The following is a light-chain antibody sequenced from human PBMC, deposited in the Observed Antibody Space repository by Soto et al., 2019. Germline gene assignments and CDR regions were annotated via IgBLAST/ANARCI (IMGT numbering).Light chain of an antibody. CDR3: QTWGTGIVV. CDR2: VNSDGSH. J-gene: IGLJ2*01. V-gene: IGLV4-69*01. Sequence: QLVLTQSPSASASLGASVKLTCTLSSGHSSYAIAWLQQQPEKGPRYLMKVNSDGSHFKGDGIPDRFSGSSSGTERYLTISSLQSEDEADYYCQTWGTGIVVLGGGTKLTVL. CDR1: SGHSSYA.